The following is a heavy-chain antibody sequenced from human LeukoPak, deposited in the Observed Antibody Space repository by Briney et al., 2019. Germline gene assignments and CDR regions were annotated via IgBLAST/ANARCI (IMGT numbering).Heavy chain of an antibody. J-gene: IGHJ3*02. V-gene: IGHV3-21*01. D-gene: IGHD3-10*01. CDR3: ARELDYYGSGSYYPDTFDI. CDR1: GFTFSSYS. CDR2: ISSSSSYI. Sequence: PGGSLRLSCAASGFTFSSYSMNWVRQAPGKGLEWVSSISSSSSYIYYADSVKGRFTISRDNAKNSLYLQMNSLRAEDTAVYYCARELDYYGSGSYYPDTFDIWGQGTMVTVSS.